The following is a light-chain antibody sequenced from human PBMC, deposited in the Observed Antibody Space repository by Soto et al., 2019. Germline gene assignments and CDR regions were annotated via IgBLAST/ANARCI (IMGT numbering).Light chain of an antibody. CDR1: QSVSSNY. Sequence: EIVLTQSPGTLSLSPGERATLSSRASQSVSSNYLAWYQQKPGQAPRLLMYDASSRATGIPGRCSGSGSGTDFTLTISRLEPEDFAVYYCQRYSSSRTFGQGTKVDIK. V-gene: IGKV3-20*01. CDR2: DAS. CDR3: QRYSSSRT. J-gene: IGKJ1*01.